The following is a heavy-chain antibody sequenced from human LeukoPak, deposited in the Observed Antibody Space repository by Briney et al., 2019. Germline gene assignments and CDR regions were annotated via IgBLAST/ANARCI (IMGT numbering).Heavy chain of an antibody. J-gene: IGHJ4*02. V-gene: IGHV4-61*01. Sequence: SETLSLTCSVSGGSVSIGTYYWSWIRQPPGKGLEWIGYIWNSGSTKYNPSLKSRVTISVDTSKNQFSLKLSSVTAADTAVYYCAREAAYYNSGGRPIDSWGQGTLVTVSS. CDR2: IWNSGST. CDR1: GGSVSIGTYY. CDR3: AREAAYYNSGGRPIDS. D-gene: IGHD3-10*01.